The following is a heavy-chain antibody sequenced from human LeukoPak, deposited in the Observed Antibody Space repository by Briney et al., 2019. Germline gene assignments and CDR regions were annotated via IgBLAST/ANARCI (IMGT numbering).Heavy chain of an antibody. V-gene: IGHV4-38-2*01. Sequence: TSSQTLSLTCAVSGYSISSGYYWGWIRQPPGKGLEWIGSIYHSGSTYYNPSLKSRVTISVDTSKNQFSLKLSSVTAADTAVYYCARRGYCSGGSCGYMDVWGKGTTVTVSS. CDR2: IYHSGST. J-gene: IGHJ6*03. CDR1: GYSISSGYY. CDR3: ARRGYCSGGSCGYMDV. D-gene: IGHD2-15*01.